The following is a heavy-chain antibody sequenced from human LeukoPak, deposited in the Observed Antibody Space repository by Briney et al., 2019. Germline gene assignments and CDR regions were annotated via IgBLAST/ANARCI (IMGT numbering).Heavy chain of an antibody. CDR2: ISYDGSNE. D-gene: IGHD6-19*01. J-gene: IGHJ4*02. V-gene: IGHV3-30-3*01. CDR1: GFTFSSYA. Sequence: PGGSLRLSCAASGFTFSSYAMHWVRQAPGKGLEWVAVISYDGSNEYYADSVKGRFTISRDNSKNTLYLQMNSLRAEDTAVYYCAREVSNGWSFDYWGQGTLVTVSS. CDR3: AREVSNGWSFDY.